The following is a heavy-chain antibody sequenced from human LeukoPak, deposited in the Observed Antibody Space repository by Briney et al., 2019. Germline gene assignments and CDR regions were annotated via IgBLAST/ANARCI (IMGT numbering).Heavy chain of an antibody. V-gene: IGHV1-2*02. J-gene: IGHJ3*02. Sequence: ASVKVSCKASGYTFTGYYMHWVRQAPGQGLEWMGWINPNSGGTNYAQKLQGRVTMTTDTSTSTAYMELRSLRSDDTAVYYCAREHRGITGPRDAFDIWGQGTMVTVSS. CDR1: GYTFTGYY. CDR3: AREHRGITGPRDAFDI. D-gene: IGHD1-20*01. CDR2: INPNSGGT.